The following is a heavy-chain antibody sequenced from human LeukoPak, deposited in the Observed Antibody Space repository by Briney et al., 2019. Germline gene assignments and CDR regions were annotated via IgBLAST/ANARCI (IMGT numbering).Heavy chain of an antibody. CDR3: ARDLEVGLAMLSPLWFDY. CDR1: GFTFSSYA. CDR2: ISYDGSNK. V-gene: IGHV3-30-3*01. D-gene: IGHD2-8*01. J-gene: IGHJ4*02. Sequence: PGGSLRLSCAASGFTFSSYAMHWVRQAPGKGLEWAAVISYDGSNKYYADSVKGRFTISRDNSKNTLYLQMNSLRAEDTAVYYCARDLEVGLAMLSPLWFDYWGQGTLVTVSS.